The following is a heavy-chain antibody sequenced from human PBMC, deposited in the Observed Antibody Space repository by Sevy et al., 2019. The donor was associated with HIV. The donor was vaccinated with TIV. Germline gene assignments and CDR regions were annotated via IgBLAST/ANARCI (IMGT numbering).Heavy chain of an antibody. V-gene: IGHV3-7*01. Sequence: GGSLRLSCAASGFTFSSYWMSWVRQAPGKGLEWVANIKQDGSEKYYVDSVKGRFTISRENAKNPLYLQMNSLRAEDTAVYYCARDYYDTSYYFDYWGQGTLVTVSS. CDR1: GFTFSSYW. D-gene: IGHD3-22*01. CDR3: ARDYYDTSYYFDY. CDR2: IKQDGSEK. J-gene: IGHJ4*02.